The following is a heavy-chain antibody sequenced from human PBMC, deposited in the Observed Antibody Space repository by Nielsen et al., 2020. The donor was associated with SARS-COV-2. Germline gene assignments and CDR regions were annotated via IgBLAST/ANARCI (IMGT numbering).Heavy chain of an antibody. V-gene: IGHV3-33*01. CDR1: GFIFSSYG. J-gene: IGHJ4*02. CDR2: IWYDGSNK. D-gene: IGHD3-22*01. Sequence: GESLKISCAASGFIFSSYGMHWVRPAPGKGLEWVAVIWYDGSNKYYADSVKGRFTISRDNSKNTLYLQMNSLRAEDTAVYYCARDRYDSSGTDYFDYWGQGTLVTVSS. CDR3: ARDRYDSSGTDYFDY.